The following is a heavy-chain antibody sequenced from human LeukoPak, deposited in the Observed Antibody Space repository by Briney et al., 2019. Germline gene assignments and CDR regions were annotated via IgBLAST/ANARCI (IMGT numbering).Heavy chain of an antibody. CDR1: GGSISGDH. Sequence: PSETLSLTCTVSGGSISGDHWNWIRQPPGKGLEWIGYIYYSGSTNYNPSLNSRITITIDTSKNQFSLQLTSVIAAHTAVYYCARRNDFGIWGQGTMVTVSS. V-gene: IGHV4-59*08. CDR3: ARRNDFGI. J-gene: IGHJ3*02. CDR2: IYYSGST.